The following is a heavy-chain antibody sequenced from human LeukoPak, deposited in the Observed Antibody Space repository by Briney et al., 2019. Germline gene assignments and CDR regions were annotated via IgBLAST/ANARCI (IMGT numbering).Heavy chain of an antibody. CDR2: MNPNSGNT. J-gene: IGHJ6*03. V-gene: IGHV1-8*03. Sequence: RASVKVSCKASGYTFTSYDINWVRQAGGQRLEWMGWMNPNSGNTCYAQKFQGRVTITRNSSISTAYMELSSLRSEDTAVYYCARVLYDILTGNYYMDVWGKGTTVTVSS. D-gene: IGHD3-9*01. CDR1: GYTFTSYD. CDR3: ARVLYDILTGNYYMDV.